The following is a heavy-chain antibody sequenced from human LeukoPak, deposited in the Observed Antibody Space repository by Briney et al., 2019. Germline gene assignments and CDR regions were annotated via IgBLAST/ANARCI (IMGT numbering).Heavy chain of an antibody. V-gene: IGHV3-33*08. CDR1: GFTFSNYA. CDR3: ARTMRPILTGYYSLDY. J-gene: IGHJ4*02. D-gene: IGHD3-9*01. CDR2: IWYDGSNK. Sequence: PGRSLRLSCAATGFTFSNYAIHWGRQAPGKGLEWVAVIWYDGSNKYYADSVKGRFTISRDNSKNTLYLQMNSLRAEDTAVYYCARTMRPILTGYYSLDYWGQGTLVTVSS.